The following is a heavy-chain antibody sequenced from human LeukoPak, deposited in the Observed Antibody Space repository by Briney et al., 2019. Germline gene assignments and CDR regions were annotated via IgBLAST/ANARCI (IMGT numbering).Heavy chain of an antibody. J-gene: IGHJ5*02. Sequence: ASVKVSCKASGYTFSNSDVSWLRQAPGQGLEWMGWISAYTGNTNYAQKFRDRVAMTTDTSTNTAYMELRSLRSDDTAVYYCAKSIKVALSGAYFDPWGQGTLVTVSS. V-gene: IGHV1-18*01. CDR3: AKSIKVALSGAYFDP. CDR2: ISAYTGNT. CDR1: GYTFSNSD. D-gene: IGHD6-19*01.